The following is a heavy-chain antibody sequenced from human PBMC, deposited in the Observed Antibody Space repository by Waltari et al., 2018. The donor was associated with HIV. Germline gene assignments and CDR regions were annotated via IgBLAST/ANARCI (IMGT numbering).Heavy chain of an antibody. D-gene: IGHD2-8*01. Sequence: QLLESGPGLVKSSETLSVTCTVSGGSVSSGTYYWGWIRQPPGKGLEWIGSIYYSGDNYYNPSFKSRVTMSVDTSKNQFSLRRESVTAADTALYFCARLDMVKTFIDYWGQGTLVTVSS. CDR1: GGSVSSGTYY. CDR3: ARLDMVKTFIDY. V-gene: IGHV4-39*01. J-gene: IGHJ4*02. CDR2: IYYSGDN.